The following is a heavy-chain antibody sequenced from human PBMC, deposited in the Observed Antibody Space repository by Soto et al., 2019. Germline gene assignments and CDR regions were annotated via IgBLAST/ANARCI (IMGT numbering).Heavy chain of an antibody. D-gene: IGHD3-22*01. V-gene: IGHV3-15*01. CDR2: VSASGLNT. CDR1: GFTFSTYA. J-gene: IGHJ4*02. CDR3: TTAIVVVNDY. Sequence: PGGSLRLSCAASGFTFSTYAMAWVRQAPGKGLEWVSGVSASGLNTDYAAPVKGRFTISRDDSKNTLYLQMNSLKTEDTAVYYCTTAIVVVNDYWGQGTLVTVSS.